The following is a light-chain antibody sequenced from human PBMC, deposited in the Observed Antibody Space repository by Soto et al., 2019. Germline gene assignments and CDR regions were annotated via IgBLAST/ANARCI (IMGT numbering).Light chain of an antibody. CDR3: HQYGSSPLT. CDR2: GAS. V-gene: IGKV3-20*01. CDR1: QSVSSSY. J-gene: IGKJ4*01. Sequence: EIVLTQSLGTLSLSPGERGTLSFRASQSVSSSYLAWYQQKPGQTPRLLIYGASNRATGIPDRFSGSGSGTDFTLTISRLEPEYFAVYYCHQYGSSPLTFGGGTKVDIK.